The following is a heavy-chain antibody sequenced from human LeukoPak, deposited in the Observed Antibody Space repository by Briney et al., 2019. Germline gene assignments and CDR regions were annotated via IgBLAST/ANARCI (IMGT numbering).Heavy chain of an antibody. J-gene: IGHJ4*02. CDR2: ISSDGRST. CDR3: ASGLDDIYGGYEI. CDR1: GFTFSDNW. V-gene: IGHV3-74*01. D-gene: IGHD5-12*01. Sequence: GGSLRLSCAASGFTFSDNWMHWVRQAPGKGLVWVSVISSDGRSTIYADSVKGRFTISRDNAKNTLYLQMDSLRAEDTAVYYCASGLDDIYGGYEIWGQGTLVTVSS.